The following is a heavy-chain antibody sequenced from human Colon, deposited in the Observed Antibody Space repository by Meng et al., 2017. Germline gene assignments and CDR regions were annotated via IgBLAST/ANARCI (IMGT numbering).Heavy chain of an antibody. V-gene: IGHV4-31*03. J-gene: IGHJ4*02. CDR2: IYYSGST. CDR3: ARDWGGDGHNYRGYFDY. D-gene: IGHD5-24*01. CDR1: GDSISTSGAHY. Sequence: QVQLQESGPGLVKPSQTLSLTCTVSGDSISTSGAHYWSWIRQHPGKGREWIGYIYYSGSTHYNPSLKSRVTISVDTSKNQFSLKLTSVTAADSAVYYCARDWGGDGHNYRGYFDYWGQGTLVTVSS.